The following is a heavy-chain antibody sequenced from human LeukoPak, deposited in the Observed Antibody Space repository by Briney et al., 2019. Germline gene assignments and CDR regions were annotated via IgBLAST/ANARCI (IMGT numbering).Heavy chain of an antibody. Sequence: SETLSLTCTVSGGSISSYNWSWIRQPPGKGLEWIGYIYYPGTTNSNPSLKSRVTISVDTSKNQFSLKLSSVTAADTAVYYCARHRPDILTGYVNWFDPWGQGILVTVSS. CDR1: GGSISSYN. CDR2: IYYPGTT. CDR3: ARHRPDILTGYVNWFDP. J-gene: IGHJ5*02. D-gene: IGHD3-9*01. V-gene: IGHV4-59*08.